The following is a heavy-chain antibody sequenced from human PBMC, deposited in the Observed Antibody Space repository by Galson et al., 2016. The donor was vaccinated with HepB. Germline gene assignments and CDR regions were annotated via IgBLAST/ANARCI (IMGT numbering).Heavy chain of an antibody. CDR3: AQDQLDY. CDR2: IYRDGTT. V-gene: IGHV3-53*01. Sequence: SLRLSCAASEFTVSNSYMSWVRQAPGKGLEWLSLIYRDGTTFYADSVKGRFTISRDSSKNTLCLQMNSLRVEDTAVYYCAQDQLDYWGQGTLVTVSS. CDR1: EFTVSNSY. J-gene: IGHJ4*02.